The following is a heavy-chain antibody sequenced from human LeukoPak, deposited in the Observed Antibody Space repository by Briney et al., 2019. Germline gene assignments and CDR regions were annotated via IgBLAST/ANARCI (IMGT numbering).Heavy chain of an antibody. V-gene: IGHV4-34*01. J-gene: IGHJ5*02. CDR2: INHSGCT. D-gene: IGHD3-16*02. CDR1: GGSFSGYY. CDR3: ARGRYDDDVWGSYQPGRLDP. Sequence: PAETLSLTCAVYGGSFSGYYWSWIRQPPGKGLEWIGEINHSGCTNYNPSLKSRVTISVDTSKNQISLKLSSVTAADTAVYYCARGRYDDDVWGSYQPGRLDPWGQGTLVTVSS.